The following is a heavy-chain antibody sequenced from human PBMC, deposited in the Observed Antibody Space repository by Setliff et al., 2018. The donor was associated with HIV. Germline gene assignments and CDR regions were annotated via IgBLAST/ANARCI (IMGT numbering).Heavy chain of an antibody. CDR1: GYRFSTFG. CDR3: ARDNVRGPTNGMDV. J-gene: IGHJ6*02. Sequence: GASVKVSCKASGYRFSTFGISWVRQAPGQGLEWMGWISGYNADTDYAQRFQGRVSMTTDISANTAYMELRSLRSDDTAVYYCARDNVRGPTNGMDVWGQGTTVTVSS. V-gene: IGHV1-18*01. CDR2: ISGYNADT. D-gene: IGHD3-10*01.